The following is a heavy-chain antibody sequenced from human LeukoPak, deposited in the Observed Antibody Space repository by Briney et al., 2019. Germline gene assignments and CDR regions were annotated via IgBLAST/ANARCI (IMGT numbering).Heavy chain of an antibody. CDR2: ISASGDMT. Sequence: GGSLRLSCAVSGFSFSSYAMCWVRRAPGKGLEWVSAISASGDMTYYADSVKGRFTISRDNSKNTLYLQMNSLRAEDTAVYYCAKEHFGYDYSSGWYFSFDYWGQGTLVTVSS. V-gene: IGHV3-23*01. J-gene: IGHJ4*02. D-gene: IGHD6-19*01. CDR1: GFSFSSYA. CDR3: AKEHFGYDYSSGWYFSFDY.